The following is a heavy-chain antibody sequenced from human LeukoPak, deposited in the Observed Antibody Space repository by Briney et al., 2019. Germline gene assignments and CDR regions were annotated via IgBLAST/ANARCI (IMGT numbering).Heavy chain of an antibody. CDR2: INHSNST. Sequence: SESLTLSCTASGYSISSYYINWVRQAPGKGLEWIRYINHSNSTNYNAYLKNRVTISVDTSKNQFSLKLSSVTAADTAFYYCARESIADRRIDPWGQGILVTVSS. D-gene: IGHD6-6*01. CDR1: GYSISSYY. CDR3: ARESIADRRIDP. J-gene: IGHJ5*02. V-gene: IGHV4-59*01.